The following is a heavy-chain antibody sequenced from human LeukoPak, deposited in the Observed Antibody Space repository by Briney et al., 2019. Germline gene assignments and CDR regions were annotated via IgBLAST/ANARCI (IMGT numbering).Heavy chain of an antibody. CDR3: ASTPYYYDSSGYYPSFTSHFVY. CDR1: GGTFSSYA. V-gene: IGHV1-69*04. J-gene: IGHJ4*02. Sequence: ASVKVSCKASGGTFSSYAISWVRQAPGQGLEWVGRIIPILGIANYAQKFQGRVTITADKSTSTAYMELSSLRSEDTAVYYCASTPYYYDSSGYYPSFTSHFVYWGQGTLVTVSS. CDR2: IIPILGIA. D-gene: IGHD3-22*01.